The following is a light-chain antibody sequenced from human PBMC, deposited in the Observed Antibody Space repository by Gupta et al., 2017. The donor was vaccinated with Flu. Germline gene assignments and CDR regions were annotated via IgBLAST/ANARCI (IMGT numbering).Light chain of an antibody. Sequence: QSALTQPASVSGSPGQSITISCTGTSSDVGGSNYVSWYQRHPGKAPKLMIYDVSNRPSGVSSRFSGSKSGNTASLTISGLQAEDETDYYCSSYTSSSTFYVFGTGTKVTVL. V-gene: IGLV2-14*01. CDR1: SSDVGGSNY. CDR3: SSYTSSSTFYV. CDR2: DVS. J-gene: IGLJ1*01.